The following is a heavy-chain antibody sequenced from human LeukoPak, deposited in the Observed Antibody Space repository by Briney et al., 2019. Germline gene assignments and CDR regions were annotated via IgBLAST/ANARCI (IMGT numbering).Heavy chain of an antibody. Sequence: SETLSLTCAVYGGSFSGYYWSWIRQPPGKGLEWIGEINHSGSTNYNPSLKSRVTISVDTSKNQFSLKLSSVTAADTAVYYCARGGKGIFGVPAAPPPKYYFDYWGQGTLVTVSS. CDR1: GGSFSGYY. J-gene: IGHJ4*02. CDR2: INHSGST. CDR3: ARGGKGIFGVPAAPPPKYYFDY. D-gene: IGHD2-2*01. V-gene: IGHV4-34*01.